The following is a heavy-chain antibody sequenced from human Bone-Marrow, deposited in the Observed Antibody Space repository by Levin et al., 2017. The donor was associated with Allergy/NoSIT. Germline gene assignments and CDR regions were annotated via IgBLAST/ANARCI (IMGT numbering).Heavy chain of an antibody. CDR2: IDYRGGT. CDR1: GTSVNAGSNY. CDR3: ARDLDYYYYMDV. Sequence: SETLSLTCSVSGTSVNAGSNYWSWIRQSPGKGLEWIGYIDYRGGTKYNPSLRSRVTISANTSKNQFSLSLTSVTAADTAVYYCARDLDYYYYMDVWGKGTTVTVSS. V-gene: IGHV4-61*01. J-gene: IGHJ6*03.